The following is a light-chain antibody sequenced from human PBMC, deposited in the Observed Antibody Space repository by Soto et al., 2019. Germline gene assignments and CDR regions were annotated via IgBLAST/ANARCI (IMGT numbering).Light chain of an antibody. J-gene: IGKJ5*01. CDR2: AAS. Sequence: DIPMTQSPSSLSASVGDRVTITCRASQSISSYLNWYQQKPGKAPKLLIYAASSLQSGVPSRFSGSGSGTDFTLTISGLQPEGFATYYCQQSYSTRPQTVSQGTRLEIK. CDR3: QQSYSTRPQT. CDR1: QSISSY. V-gene: IGKV1-39*01.